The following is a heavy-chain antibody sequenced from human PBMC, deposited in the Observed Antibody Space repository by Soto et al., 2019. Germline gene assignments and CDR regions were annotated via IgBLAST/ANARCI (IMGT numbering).Heavy chain of an antibody. V-gene: IGHV4-59*01. J-gene: IGHJ4*02. Sequence: QVQLQESGPGLVKPSETLSLTCTVSGGSISSYYWNWIRQPPGKGLEWIGYIDYRGNTNYNPSLKSRLTISVATSKNQFSLKLSSVTAADTAMYFCAMQQRVLDKFDYWGQGTLVTVSS. CDR2: IDYRGNT. D-gene: IGHD6-13*01. CDR1: GGSISSYY. CDR3: AMQQRVLDKFDY.